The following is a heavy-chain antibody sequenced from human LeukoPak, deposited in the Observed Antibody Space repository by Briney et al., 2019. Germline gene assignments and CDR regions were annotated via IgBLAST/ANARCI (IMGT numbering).Heavy chain of an antibody. D-gene: IGHD3-10*01. CDR1: GRSISSSSYY. V-gene: IGHV4-39*01. CDR3: ARTSSMVRGVIDP. CDR2: IYYSGST. Sequence: SETLSLTCTVSGRSISSSSYYWGWIRQPPGKGLEWIGSIYYSGSTYYNPSLKSRVTISVDTSKNQFSLKLSSVTAADTAVYYCARTSSMVRGVIDPWGQGTLVTVSS. J-gene: IGHJ5*02.